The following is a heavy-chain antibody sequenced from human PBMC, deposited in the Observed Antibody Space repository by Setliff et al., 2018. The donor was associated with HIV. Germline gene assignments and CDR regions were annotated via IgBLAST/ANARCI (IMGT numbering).Heavy chain of an antibody. J-gene: IGHJ4*02. V-gene: IGHV3-23*01. Sequence: LRLSCAASEFTFSSYAMSWVRQAPGKGLEWVSSISVSGGSTYYADSVKGRFTIFRDNSKKTLYLQMSSLRVEDTAVYYCAKDRQQLDPREFDYWGQGALVTVSS. CDR2: ISVSGGST. CDR1: EFTFSSYA. D-gene: IGHD6-13*01. CDR3: AKDRQQLDPREFDY.